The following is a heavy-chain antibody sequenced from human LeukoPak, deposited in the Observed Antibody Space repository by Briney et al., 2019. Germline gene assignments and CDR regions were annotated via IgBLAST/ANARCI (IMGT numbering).Heavy chain of an antibody. D-gene: IGHD3-3*01. CDR2: IHSSGTH. J-gene: IGHJ4*02. Sequence: SQTLSLTCTVSGDSISGRAYYWSWIRQPAGKGLEWIGRIHSSGTHSYNPSLKSRVSISVETSKNQFSLKLSSLTAADTAVYFCSRERGFWSGYFRSRYFDYWGQGTLVTV. CDR1: GDSISGRAYY. CDR3: SRERGFWSGYFRSRYFDY. V-gene: IGHV4-61*02.